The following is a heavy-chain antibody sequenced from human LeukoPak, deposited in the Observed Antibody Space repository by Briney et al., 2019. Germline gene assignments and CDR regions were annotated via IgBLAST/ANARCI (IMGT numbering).Heavy chain of an antibody. J-gene: IGHJ4*02. CDR1: GFTFSSYG. Sequence: GGSLRLSCAASGFTFSSYGMHWVRQAPGKGLEWVAVISYDGSNKYYADSVKGRFTISRDNSKNTLYLQMNSLRAEDTAVYYCAKSPVVRSSWYDYWGQGTLVTVSS. D-gene: IGHD6-13*01. V-gene: IGHV3-30*18. CDR3: AKSPVVRSSWYDY. CDR2: ISYDGSNK.